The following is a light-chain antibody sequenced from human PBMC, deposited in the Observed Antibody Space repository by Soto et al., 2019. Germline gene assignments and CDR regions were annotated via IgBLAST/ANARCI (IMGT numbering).Light chain of an antibody. J-gene: IGKJ1*01. V-gene: IGKV3-20*01. CDR1: QSVNSVY. Sequence: EIVLTQSPGTLSLSPGERATLSCRASQSVNSVYLAWYQQKPGQAPRLLIYGASSRATGIPDRFSGSGSGTVFPLTISSLDAEDLAVYFCQQYDSSPWTFGKGTKVEIK. CDR2: GAS. CDR3: QQYDSSPWT.